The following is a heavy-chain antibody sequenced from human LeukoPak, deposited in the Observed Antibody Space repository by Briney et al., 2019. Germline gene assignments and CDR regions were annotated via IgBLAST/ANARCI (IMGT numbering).Heavy chain of an antibody. Sequence: GASVHVSCTASGYTSTIYDINWVRQATGQGLEWMGWMNPNSGNTGYAQKFQGRVNFTSNTSISTAYMELSSLRSEDTAVYYCARGWFPFFTMTESDWFDLWGQGTLVTVSS. CDR3: ARGWFPFFTMTESDWFDL. J-gene: IGHJ5*02. V-gene: IGHV1-8*03. CDR2: MNPNSGNT. CDR1: GYTSTIYD. D-gene: IGHD3-22*01.